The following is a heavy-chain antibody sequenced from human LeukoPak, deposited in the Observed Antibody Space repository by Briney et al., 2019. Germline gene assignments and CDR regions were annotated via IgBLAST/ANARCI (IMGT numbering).Heavy chain of an antibody. V-gene: IGHV4-34*01. CDR1: GGSFSSYD. CDR3: ARLRPRDSSGFVDAFDI. CDR2: INHSGST. D-gene: IGHD3-22*01. Sequence: PSETLTRTCAVCGGSFSSYDWGWIRQPPGKGLEWIGEINHSGSTNYNPSLKSRVTISVDTSKNQFSLKLSSVTAADTAVYYCARLRPRDSSGFVDAFDIWGQGTMVTVSS. J-gene: IGHJ3*02.